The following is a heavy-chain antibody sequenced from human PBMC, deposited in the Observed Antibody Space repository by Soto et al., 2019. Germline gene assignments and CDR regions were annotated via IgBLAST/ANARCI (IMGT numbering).Heavy chain of an antibody. J-gene: IGHJ5*02. Sequence: GASVKVSCKASGYTFTGYYMHWVRQAPGQGLEWMGWINPNSGGTNYAQKFQGRVTMTRDTSISTAYMELSRLRSDDTAVYYCARDRITIFGVVIQEDWFDPWVQGTLVTVSS. D-gene: IGHD3-3*01. CDR2: INPNSGGT. CDR1: GYTFTGYY. CDR3: ARDRITIFGVVIQEDWFDP. V-gene: IGHV1-2*02.